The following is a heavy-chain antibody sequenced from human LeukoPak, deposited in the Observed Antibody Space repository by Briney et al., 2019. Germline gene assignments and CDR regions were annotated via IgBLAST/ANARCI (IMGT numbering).Heavy chain of an antibody. Sequence: SETLSLTCTVSGGSISSSSYYWDWIRQPPGKGLEWIGSIYYSGSTYYNPSLKSRVSISVDTSKNQFSLKLSSVTAADTAVYYCARDGQRFLDYWGQGTLVTVSS. CDR3: ARDGQRFLDY. J-gene: IGHJ4*02. CDR2: IYYSGST. D-gene: IGHD5/OR15-5a*01. V-gene: IGHV4-39*02. CDR1: GGSISSSSYY.